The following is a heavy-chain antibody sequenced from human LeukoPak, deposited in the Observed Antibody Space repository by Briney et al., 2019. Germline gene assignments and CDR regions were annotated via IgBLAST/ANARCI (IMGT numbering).Heavy chain of an antibody. Sequence: SETLSLTCTVSGVSISSYYWTWIRRPAGKGLEWIGRIYTSGSTSYNPSLKSRVTMSVDTSKNQFSRRLSSVTAADTAVYYCARASYCSSTSCQVDYWGQGTLVTVSS. CDR1: GVSISSYY. J-gene: IGHJ4*02. CDR3: ARASYCSSTSCQVDY. D-gene: IGHD2-2*01. V-gene: IGHV4-4*07. CDR2: IYTSGST.